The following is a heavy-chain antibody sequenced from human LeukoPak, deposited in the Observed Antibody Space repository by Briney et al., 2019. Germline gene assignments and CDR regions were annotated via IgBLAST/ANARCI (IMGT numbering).Heavy chain of an antibody. CDR2: INTDGTNT. Sequence: PGGSLRLSCAASGFTFSSYWMYWVRQAPGKGLVWVSRINTDGTNTAHADSVRGRFTISRDNAKNTLFLQMNSLRAEDTAVYYCARDGAGTIPLDYWGLGTLVTVSS. CDR1: GFTFSSYW. D-gene: IGHD1-7*01. J-gene: IGHJ4*02. CDR3: ARDGAGTIPLDY. V-gene: IGHV3-74*01.